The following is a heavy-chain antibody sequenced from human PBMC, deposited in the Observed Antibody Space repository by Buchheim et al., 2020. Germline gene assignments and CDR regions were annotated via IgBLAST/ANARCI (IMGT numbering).Heavy chain of an antibody. D-gene: IGHD2-21*02. Sequence: QVRLQESGPGLVKPSGTLSLTCAVSGGYVSSNNWWSWARQPPGKGLEWIGEIYRSGSTHYNPSLKSRVTLSLDKSKNQFSLKVDSVTAADTAMYYCARHNDCAVEFWGQG. CDR1: GGYVSSNNW. V-gene: IGHV4-4*02. CDR2: IYRSGST. J-gene: IGHJ4*02. CDR3: ARHNDCAVEF.